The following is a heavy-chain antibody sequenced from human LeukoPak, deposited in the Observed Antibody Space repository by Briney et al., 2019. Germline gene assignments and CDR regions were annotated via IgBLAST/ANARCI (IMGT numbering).Heavy chain of an antibody. J-gene: IGHJ4*02. V-gene: IGHV4-59*01. CDR3: ARDHSSSWFYFDY. D-gene: IGHD6-13*01. Sequence: SETLSLTCTVSGGSISSYYWSWIRQPPGKGLEWIGYIYYSGSTNYNPSLKRRVTISVDTSKNRFSLKLSSVTAADTAVYYCARDHSSSWFYFDYWGQGTLVTVSS. CDR1: GGSISSYY. CDR2: IYYSGST.